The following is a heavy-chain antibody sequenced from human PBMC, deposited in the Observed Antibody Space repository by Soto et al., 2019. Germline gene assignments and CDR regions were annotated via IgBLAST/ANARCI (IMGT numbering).Heavy chain of an antibody. CDR3: VGDYGGLEGFDV. Sequence: EVQLLESGGGLVQPGGSLRLSCVASVGSGFTFTDYAMAWVRQAPEKGLEWVSGISGSDYRTYYADSVKSRFTISRDNSKNTLFLQMNSLRAEDTAIYYCVGDYGGLEGFDVWGQGTMVTVSS. CDR2: ISGSDYRT. V-gene: IGHV3-23*01. CDR1: VGSGFTFTDYA. J-gene: IGHJ3*01. D-gene: IGHD4-17*01.